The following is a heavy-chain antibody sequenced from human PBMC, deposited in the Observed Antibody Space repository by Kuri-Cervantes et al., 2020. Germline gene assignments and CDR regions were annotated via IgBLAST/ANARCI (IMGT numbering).Heavy chain of an antibody. Sequence: GESLKIXCAASXFSFRNYAMXXVRXXPGKGXEWVAVISYDGSNKYYADSVKXRFTISRDNSKNTLYXQMNSLRAEDTAVYYCARXYRRYFDYWGQGTLVTVSS. CDR1: XFSFRNYA. D-gene: IGHD1-26*01. V-gene: IGHV3-30-3*01. CDR3: ARXYRRYFDY. J-gene: IGHJ4*02. CDR2: ISYDGSNK.